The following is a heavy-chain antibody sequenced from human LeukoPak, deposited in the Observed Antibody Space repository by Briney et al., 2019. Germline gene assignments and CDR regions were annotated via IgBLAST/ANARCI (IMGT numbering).Heavy chain of an antibody. CDR1: GFTFSSYG. J-gene: IGHJ6*03. CDR2: IRYDGTNK. Sequence: GGSLRLSCAASGFTFSSYGMHWVRQAPGKGLEWVAFIRYDGTNKYYADSVKGRFTISRDNSKNTLYLQMNSLRAEDTAVYYCAKDPYCSRSSCSYYMDVWGKGTTVTVSS. CDR3: AKDPYCSRSSCSYYMDV. D-gene: IGHD2-2*01. V-gene: IGHV3-30*02.